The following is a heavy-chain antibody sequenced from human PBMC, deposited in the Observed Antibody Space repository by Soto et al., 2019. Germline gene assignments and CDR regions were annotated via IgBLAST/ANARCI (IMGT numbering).Heavy chain of an antibody. CDR3: AKNSGGFNT. V-gene: IGHV3-23*04. D-gene: IGHD3-10*01. CDR2: IDGGGETT. Sequence: EFQVVQSGGGFVQPGGSLRLACAASGFSFSTTDMSWVRQAPGKGLEWVSTIDGGGETTYYADSVRGRFTISRDNSKNTVYLQMDVLRVDDTAFYYCAKNSGGFNTWGQGDLVIVSS. J-gene: IGHJ5*02. CDR1: GFSFSTTD.